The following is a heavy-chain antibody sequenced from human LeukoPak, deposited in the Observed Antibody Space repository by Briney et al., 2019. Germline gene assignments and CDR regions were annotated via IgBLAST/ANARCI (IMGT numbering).Heavy chain of an antibody. CDR3: ARGAGIAVAGTRFDP. J-gene: IGHJ5*02. V-gene: IGHV4-61*02. CDR1: GGSISSGSYY. D-gene: IGHD6-19*01. CDR2: IYTSGST. Sequence: SETLSLTCTVSGGSISSGSYYWSWLRQPPGKGLEWIGRIYTSGSTNYNPSLKSRVPISVDTSKNQFSLKLSSVTAADTAVYYCARGAGIAVAGTRFDPWGQGTLVTVSS.